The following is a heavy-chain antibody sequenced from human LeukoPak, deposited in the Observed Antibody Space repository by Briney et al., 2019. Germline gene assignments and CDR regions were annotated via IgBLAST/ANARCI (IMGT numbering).Heavy chain of an antibody. Sequence: GGSLRLSCAASGFTFSSYWMSWVRQAPGKGLEWVANIKQDGSEKYYVDSVKGRFTISRDNAKNSLFLQMNSLRVDDTAMYFCAKSRGGVNALDIWGQGTMVTVSA. V-gene: IGHV3-7*01. CDR1: GFTFSSYW. D-gene: IGHD3-16*01. J-gene: IGHJ3*02. CDR3: AKSRGGVNALDI. CDR2: IKQDGSEK.